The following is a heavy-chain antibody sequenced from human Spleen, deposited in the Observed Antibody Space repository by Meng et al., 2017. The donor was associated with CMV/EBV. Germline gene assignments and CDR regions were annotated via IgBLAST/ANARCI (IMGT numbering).Heavy chain of an antibody. D-gene: IGHD6-13*01. V-gene: IGHV3-30*04. CDR1: GFTFSSYA. Sequence: GESLKISCAASGFTFSSYAMHWVRQAPGKGLEWVAVISRDGNDKHCADSVKGRFTISRDNSKNTLYLQMNSLRPEDTTIYYCARDRAAAADYYFDYWGQGILVTVS. CDR2: ISRDGNDK. J-gene: IGHJ4*02. CDR3: ARDRAAAADYYFDY.